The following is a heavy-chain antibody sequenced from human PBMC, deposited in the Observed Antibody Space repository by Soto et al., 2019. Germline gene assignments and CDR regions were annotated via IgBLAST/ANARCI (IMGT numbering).Heavy chain of an antibody. CDR1: GFSLNTRGVG. CDR2: ISWDGEK. CDR3: AHSRGDLLTGHYYFDY. J-gene: IGHJ4*02. Sequence: ITLKESGPTLVKPTQTLTLTCTFSGFSLNTRGVGVGWIRQPPGKALEWLALISWDGEKRYSPSLQSRLTIHKDTSENQVVLTMTNMDPVDTATSYCAHSRGDLLTGHYYFDYWGQGTLVTVSS. D-gene: IGHD3-9*01. V-gene: IGHV2-5*02.